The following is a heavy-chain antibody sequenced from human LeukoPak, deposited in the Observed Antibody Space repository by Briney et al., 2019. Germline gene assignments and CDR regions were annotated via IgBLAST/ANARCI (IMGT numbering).Heavy chain of an antibody. V-gene: IGHV4-34*01. CDR1: GGSFSGYY. J-gene: IGHJ4*02. D-gene: IGHD6-19*01. CDR2: INHSGST. Sequence: SETLSLTCAVYGGSFSGYYWSWIRQSPGKGLEWIGEINHSGSTNYNPSLKSRVTISVDTSKNQFSLKLSSVTAADTAVYYCAAGYSSGWYHVHFDYWGQGTLVTVSS. CDR3: AAGYSSGWYHVHFDY.